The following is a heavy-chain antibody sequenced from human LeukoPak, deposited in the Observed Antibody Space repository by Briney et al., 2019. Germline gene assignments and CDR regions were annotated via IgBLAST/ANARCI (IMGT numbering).Heavy chain of an antibody. CDR2: INPSGGST. CDR3: ARAYYDSSGYPHDGYYFDY. D-gene: IGHD3-22*01. CDR1: GYTFTGYY. J-gene: IGHJ4*02. Sequence: ASVKVSCKASGYTFTGYYMHWVRQAPGQGLEWMGRINPSGGSTSYAQKFQGRVTMTRDTSTSTVYMELSSLRSEDTAVYYCARAYYDSSGYPHDGYYFDYWGQGTLVTVSS. V-gene: IGHV1-46*01.